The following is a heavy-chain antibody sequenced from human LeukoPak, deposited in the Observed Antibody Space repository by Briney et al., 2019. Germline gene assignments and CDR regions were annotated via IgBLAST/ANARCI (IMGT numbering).Heavy chain of an antibody. D-gene: IGHD5-18*01. J-gene: IGHJ4*02. V-gene: IGHV3-23*01. Sequence: GGSLRLSCAASGFTFSSYAMSWVRQAPGKGLEWVSAISGSGGSTYYADSVKGRFTISRDNSKNTLHLQMNSLRAEDTAVYYCANPDETGYSYGFGYWGQGTLVTVSS. CDR2: ISGSGGST. CDR3: ANPDETGYSYGFGY. CDR1: GFTFSSYA.